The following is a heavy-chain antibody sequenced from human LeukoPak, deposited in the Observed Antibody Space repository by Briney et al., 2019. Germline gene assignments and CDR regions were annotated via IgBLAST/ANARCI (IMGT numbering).Heavy chain of an antibody. CDR3: ARDLGDYVWGSYQDY. Sequence: SETLSLTCTVSGYSISSGYYWGWIRQPPGKGLEWIGSIYHSGSTYYNPSLKSRVTISVDTSKNQFSLKLSSVTAADTAVYYCARDLGDYVWGSYQDYWGQGTLVTVSS. CDR2: IYHSGST. J-gene: IGHJ4*02. V-gene: IGHV4-38-2*02. D-gene: IGHD3-16*01. CDR1: GYSISSGYY.